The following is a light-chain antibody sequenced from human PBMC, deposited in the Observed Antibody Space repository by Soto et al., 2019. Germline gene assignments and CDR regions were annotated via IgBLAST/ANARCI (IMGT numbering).Light chain of an antibody. J-gene: IGKJ1*01. CDR2: AAS. Sequence: DIQMTQSPSSLSASVGDRVTITCRATQAISNYLAWYQQKPGKVPNLLIYAASTLQSGVPSRFSGSGSGTDFTLTISSLQPEDVVTYYCQKYNSAPPWTFGQGTKVEI. CDR1: QAISNY. CDR3: QKYNSAPPWT. V-gene: IGKV1-27*01.